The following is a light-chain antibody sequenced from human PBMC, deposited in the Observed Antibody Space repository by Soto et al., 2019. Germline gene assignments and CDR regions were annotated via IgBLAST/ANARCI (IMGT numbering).Light chain of an antibody. CDR3: QQRTNWSWT. Sequence: EIVLTQSPATLSLSPGERATLSCRASQSVNRDLAWYQHKPGQGPRLLIYDASNRASGIPARFSGSGSGTDFTLTISSLEPEDFAVYYCQQRTNWSWTFGQGTKVEIK. CDR1: QSVNRD. CDR2: DAS. J-gene: IGKJ1*01. V-gene: IGKV3-11*01.